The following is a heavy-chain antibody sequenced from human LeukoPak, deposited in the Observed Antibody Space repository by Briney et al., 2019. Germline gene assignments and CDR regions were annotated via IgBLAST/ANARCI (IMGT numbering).Heavy chain of an antibody. Sequence: GGSLRLSCAASGFTFSSYWMSWVRQAPGKGLEWVANIKQDGSEKYYVDSVKGRFTISRDNAKNSLYLQMNSLRAEDTAVYYCARDPIGYCSSTSCSPRWSQGTLVTVSS. V-gene: IGHV3-7*01. D-gene: IGHD2-2*01. CDR3: ARDPIGYCSSTSCSPR. CDR1: GFTFSSYW. CDR2: IKQDGSEK. J-gene: IGHJ4*02.